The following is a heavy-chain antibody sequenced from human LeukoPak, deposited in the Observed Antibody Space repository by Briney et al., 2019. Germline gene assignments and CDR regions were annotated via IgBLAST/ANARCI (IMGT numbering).Heavy chain of an antibody. J-gene: IGHJ5*02. Sequence: GGSLRLSCAASRFSFSDYHISWIRQAPGKGLEWVSYISNSGSSSGITIYYADSVKGRFTISRDNAIKSLYLQMNSLNAEGTAVYYCARGSWGLTVTTPNWFDPWGQGTLVTVSS. CDR1: RFSFSDYH. V-gene: IGHV3-11*04. CDR2: ISNSGSSSGITI. CDR3: ARGSWGLTVTTPNWFDP. D-gene: IGHD4-11*01.